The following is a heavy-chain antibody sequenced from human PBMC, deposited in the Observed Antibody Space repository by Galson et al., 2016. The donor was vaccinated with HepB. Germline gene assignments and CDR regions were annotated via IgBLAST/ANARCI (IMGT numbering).Heavy chain of an antibody. V-gene: IGHV3-33*06. Sequence: RVSCAASGFNFIACGMHWIRQAPGRGLEWVALIWYDGNKTYYAESVKGRFTISRDNSKNILDLQMNSLRAEDTAIYSCAKERCFYASRRFASYDFWGQGTLVAVSS. CDR3: AKERCFYASRRFASYDF. CDR1: GFNFIACG. D-gene: IGHD3-10*01. CDR2: IWYDGNKT. J-gene: IGHJ4*02.